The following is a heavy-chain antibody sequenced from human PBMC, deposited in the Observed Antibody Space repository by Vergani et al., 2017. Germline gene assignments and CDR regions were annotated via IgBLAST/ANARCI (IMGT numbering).Heavy chain of an antibody. J-gene: IGHJ6*02. CDR1: GGTFSSYT. CDR2: IIPILGIA. CDR3: ARELGCSGGSCYSGYYYYGMDV. Sequence: QVQLVQSGAEVKKPGSSVKVSCKASGGTFSSYTISWVRQAPGQGLEWMGRIIPILGIANYAQKFQGRVTTTADKSTSTAYMELSRLRSEDTAVYYCARELGCSGGSCYSGYYYYGMDVWGQGTTVTVSS. V-gene: IGHV1-69*08. D-gene: IGHD2-15*01.